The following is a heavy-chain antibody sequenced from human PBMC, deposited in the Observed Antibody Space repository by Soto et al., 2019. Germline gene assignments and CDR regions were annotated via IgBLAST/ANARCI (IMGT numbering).Heavy chain of an antibody. Sequence: ASVKVSCKASGGTFSSYGISWVRQAPGQGLEWMGCISAYNGNTNYAQKLQGRVTMTTDTSTSTAYMELRSLRSDDTAVYYCARVLVVVAATSPYWYFDLWGRGTLVTVSS. D-gene: IGHD2-15*01. V-gene: IGHV1-18*01. CDR2: ISAYNGNT. J-gene: IGHJ2*01. CDR1: GGTFSSYG. CDR3: ARVLVVVAATSPYWYFDL.